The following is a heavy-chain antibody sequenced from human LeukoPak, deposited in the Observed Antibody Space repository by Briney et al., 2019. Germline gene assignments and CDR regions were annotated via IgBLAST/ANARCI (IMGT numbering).Heavy chain of an antibody. CDR1: GFTVSSYC. V-gene: IGHV3-21*01. D-gene: IGHD4-11*01. J-gene: IGHJ4*02. Sequence: GGSLRLSCAASGFTVSSYCMNWVRQAPGKGLEWVSSITSSTGYIYYADSVKGRFTISRDNAKNSLYLQMNSLRAEDTAVYYCARRAGDYKHPFDYWGQGTLVTVSS. CDR2: ITSSTGYI. CDR3: ARRAGDYKHPFDY.